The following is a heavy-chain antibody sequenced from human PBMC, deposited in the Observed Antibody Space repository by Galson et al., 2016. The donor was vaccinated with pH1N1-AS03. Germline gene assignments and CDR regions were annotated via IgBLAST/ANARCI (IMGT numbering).Heavy chain of an antibody. CDR2: ISFDGSNK. D-gene: IGHD3-3*01. Sequence: SLRLSCAATKFTFSRFSMHWVRQAPGKGLEWVAAISFDGSNKHYADSVKGRFTISRDDATNTLYLQMNSLRSEDTAVYFCTRDLGRFLEWVFDYWGQGSLVTVSS. CDR1: KFTFSRFS. J-gene: IGHJ4*02. CDR3: TRDLGRFLEWVFDY. V-gene: IGHV3-30*04.